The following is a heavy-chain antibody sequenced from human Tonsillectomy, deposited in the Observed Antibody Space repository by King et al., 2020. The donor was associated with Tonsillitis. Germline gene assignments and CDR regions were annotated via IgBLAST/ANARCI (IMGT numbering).Heavy chain of an antibody. Sequence: VQLVESGGGLVQPGRSLRLSCAASGFTSDDYAMHWVRQAPGKGLEWVSGISWNSGSIGYADSVKGRFTISSDNAKNSLYLQMNILRAEDTALYYCAKDIGIASMTTVTLFYYYGMDVWGQGTTVTVSS. CDR3: AKDIGIASMTTVTLFYYYGMDV. CDR1: GFTSDDYA. J-gene: IGHJ6*02. CDR2: ISWNSGSI. D-gene: IGHD4-11*01. V-gene: IGHV3-9*02.